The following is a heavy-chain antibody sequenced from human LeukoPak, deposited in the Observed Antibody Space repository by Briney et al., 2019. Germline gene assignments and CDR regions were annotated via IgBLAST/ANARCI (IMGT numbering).Heavy chain of an antibody. V-gene: IGHV3-7*05. CDR2: INKSGGRN. J-gene: IGHJ3*02. CDR3: ARDVEGGTFDI. D-gene: IGHD3-16*01. CDR1: GFTFSRFW. Sequence: PGGSLRLSCAASGFTFSRFWMNWVRQAQGRGMEWVANINKSGGRNTYVDSVKRRFTISRDNAKNSLFLEMSSLRADDTAVYFCARDVEGGTFDIWGQGTTVTVSS.